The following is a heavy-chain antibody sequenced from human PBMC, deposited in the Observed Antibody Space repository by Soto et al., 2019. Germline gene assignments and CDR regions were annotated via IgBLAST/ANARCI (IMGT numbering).Heavy chain of an antibody. CDR2: ITDSGGTT. CDR3: APGADRTKGRLG. Sequence: EVQLLESGGALVQPGGSLRLSCAASGFTFSSYAMSWVRQAPGKGLEWVSTITDSGGTTYYADSVKGRFTISRDNSKNTQYLQMTSLRAADTAVYYCAPGADRTKGRLGWSKGTLVTVSS. D-gene: IGHD1-7*01. V-gene: IGHV3-23*01. CDR1: GFTFSSYA. J-gene: IGHJ4*02.